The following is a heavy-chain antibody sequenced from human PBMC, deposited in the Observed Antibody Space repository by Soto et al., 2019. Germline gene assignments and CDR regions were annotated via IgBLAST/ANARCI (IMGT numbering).Heavy chain of an antibody. J-gene: IGHJ4*02. D-gene: IGHD2-2*01. CDR2: IDIGGNT. CDR3: ARGRGSTGYLGSEHYFDY. V-gene: IGHV3-66*01. Sequence: EVQVVESGGGLVQPGGSLRLSCAASGFSVTNNYMNWVRQAPGKGLEWVSMIDIGGNTYYADSVKDRFTISRDNSRNTLYLHMDSLRAEDTAVYYCARGRGSTGYLGSEHYFDYWGQGTLGTVSP. CDR1: GFSVTNNY.